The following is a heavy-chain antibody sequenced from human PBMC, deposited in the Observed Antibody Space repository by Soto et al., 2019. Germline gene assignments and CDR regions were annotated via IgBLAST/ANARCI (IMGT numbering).Heavy chain of an antibody. D-gene: IGHD5-12*01. V-gene: IGHV3-73*02. CDR2: IRSKANSYAT. J-gene: IGHJ6*02. CDR3: TRRVRRDGYNSYYYYGMDV. Sequence: EVQLVESGGGLVQPGGSLKLSCAASGFTFSGSAMHWVRQASGKGLEWVGRIRSKANSYATAYAASVKGRFTISRDDSKNTAYLQMNSLKTEDTAVYYCTRRVRRDGYNSYYYYGMDVWGQGTTVTVSS. CDR1: GFTFSGSA.